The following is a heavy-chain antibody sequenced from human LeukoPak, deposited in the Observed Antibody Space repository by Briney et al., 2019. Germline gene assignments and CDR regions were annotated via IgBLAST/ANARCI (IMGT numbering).Heavy chain of an antibody. CDR3: ARFYGSGNWFDP. D-gene: IGHD3-10*01. V-gene: IGHV4-31*03. CDR2: IYYSGST. J-gene: IGHJ5*02. Sequence: SETLSLTCTVSGGSISSVGYYWSWIRQHPGKGLEWIGYIYYSGSTYYNPSLKSRVTISVDTSKNQFSLKLSSVTAADTAVYYCARFYGSGNWFDPWGQGTLVTVSS. CDR1: GGSISSVGYY.